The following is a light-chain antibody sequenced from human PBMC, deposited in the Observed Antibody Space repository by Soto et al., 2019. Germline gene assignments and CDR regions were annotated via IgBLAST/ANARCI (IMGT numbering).Light chain of an antibody. CDR2: AAS. V-gene: IGKV1-39*01. CDR3: QQSYSTPLT. Sequence: DIQMTQSPSSLSASVGDRVTITCRASQTIGRYLNWYQQKEGKAPTVLIYAASILQSGVPPRFSGSASVTEFTLTISSLQPEDFATYDCQQSYSTPLTFGGGTQVEI. CDR1: QTIGRY. J-gene: IGKJ4*01.